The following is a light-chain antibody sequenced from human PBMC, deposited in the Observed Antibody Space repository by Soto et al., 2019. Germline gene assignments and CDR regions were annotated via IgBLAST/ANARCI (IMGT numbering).Light chain of an antibody. J-gene: IGKJ1*01. V-gene: IGKV1-5*03. CDR1: QVISSW. Sequence: DIQMTQSPSSVSASVGDTVTVSCRASQVISSWLAWFQQKPGEAPKLLIYQASTLESGVPSRFSGSGAGTEFTLTISSLQPDDFATYYCQQYNSYSGTFGQGTKVDIK. CDR3: QQYNSYSGT. CDR2: QAS.